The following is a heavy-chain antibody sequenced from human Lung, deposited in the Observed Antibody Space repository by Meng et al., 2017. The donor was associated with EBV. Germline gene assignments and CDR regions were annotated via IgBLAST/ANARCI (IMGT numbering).Heavy chain of an antibody. CDR3: ARGADEYGGNAFDF. CDR2: IYYSGIT. D-gene: IGHD4-23*01. J-gene: IGHJ4*02. CDR1: GASISSAYNY. V-gene: IGHV4-31*03. Sequence: QVQRQEPGPRLVEPSQTLSLICTVSGASISSAYNYWTWIRQRPGRGLEWIGYIYYSGITYYNPSLQSRLTISADTSKNQFSLMLTSLTAADTAVYYCARGADEYGGNAFDFWGQGALVTVSS.